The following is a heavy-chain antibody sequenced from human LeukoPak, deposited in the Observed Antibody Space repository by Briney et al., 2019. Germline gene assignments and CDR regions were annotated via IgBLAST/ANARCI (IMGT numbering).Heavy chain of an antibody. J-gene: IGHJ4*02. Sequence: PSETLSLTCTVSGGSISGYYWSWIRQPPGKRLEWIGYIYHSGGTNYNPSLKSRVTISVDTSENQFSLNLRSVTAADTAVYYCARVGDWNDLVYWGQGALVTVSS. V-gene: IGHV4-59*01. CDR1: GGSISGYY. D-gene: IGHD1-1*01. CDR2: IYHSGGT. CDR3: ARVGDWNDLVY.